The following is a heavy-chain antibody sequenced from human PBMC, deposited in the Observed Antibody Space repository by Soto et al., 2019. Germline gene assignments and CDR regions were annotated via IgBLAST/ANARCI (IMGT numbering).Heavy chain of an antibody. Sequence: PGGSLRLSCAASGFTFSSYDMHWVRQATGKGLEWVSAIGTAGDTYYPGSVKGRFTISRENAKNSLYLQMNSLRAGDTAVYYCARGPRRYCTNGVCYSPQTPLYYMDVWGKGTTVTVSS. J-gene: IGHJ6*03. D-gene: IGHD2-8*01. CDR2: IGTAGDT. CDR1: GFTFSSYD. V-gene: IGHV3-13*01. CDR3: ARGPRRYCTNGVCYSPQTPLYYMDV.